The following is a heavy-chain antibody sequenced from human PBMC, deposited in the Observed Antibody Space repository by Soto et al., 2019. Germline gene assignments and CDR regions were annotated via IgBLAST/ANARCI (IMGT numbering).Heavy chain of an antibody. CDR2: INPSGGST. Sequence: ASVKVSCKASGYTFTSYYMHWVRHAPGQGLEWMGIINPSGGSTSYAQKFQGRVTMTRDTSTSTVYMELSSLRSEDTAVYYCARGRGYYDSSGYEAFDYWGQGTLVTVSS. CDR3: ARGRGYYDSSGYEAFDY. CDR1: GYTFTSYY. V-gene: IGHV1-46*01. J-gene: IGHJ4*02. D-gene: IGHD3-22*01.